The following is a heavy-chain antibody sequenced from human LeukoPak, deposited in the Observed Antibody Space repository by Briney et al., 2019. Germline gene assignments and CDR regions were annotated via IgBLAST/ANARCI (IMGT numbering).Heavy chain of an antibody. V-gene: IGHV3-21*01. J-gene: IGHJ4*02. CDR2: ISSSSSYI. CDR3: ARDGDIVVVVAVNYFDY. D-gene: IGHD2-15*01. Sequence: GGSLRLSCAASGFTFSSYSMSWLRQAPGKGLEWVSSISSSSSYIYYADSVKGRFTISRDNAKNSLYLQMNSLRAEDTAIYYCARDGDIVVVVAVNYFDYWGQGTLVTVSS. CDR1: GFTFSSYS.